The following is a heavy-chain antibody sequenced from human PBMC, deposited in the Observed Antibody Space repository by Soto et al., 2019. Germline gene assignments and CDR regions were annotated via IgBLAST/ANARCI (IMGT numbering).Heavy chain of an antibody. D-gene: IGHD2-2*01. CDR2: ISAYTDDP. J-gene: IGHJ5*02. CDR1: GNTFTNFG. CDR3: ARVIPGAEAWFDP. V-gene: IGHV1-18*01. Sequence: QGQLVQSGAEVKKPGASVTVSCTAAGNTFTNFGVTWVRQAPGQGLEWMGWISAYTDDPNYAQKFQGRVTMTIDTSTSTSYLDLRSLTSDDTAVYYCARVIPGAEAWFDPWGQGTLVTVSS.